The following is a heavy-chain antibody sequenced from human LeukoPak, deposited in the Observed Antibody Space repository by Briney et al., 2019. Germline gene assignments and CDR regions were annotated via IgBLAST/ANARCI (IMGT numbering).Heavy chain of an antibody. D-gene: IGHD6-19*01. CDR1: GFTFTTYW. CDR2: VKSDGSST. CDR3: ARVFSGWYLHFDS. J-gene: IGHJ4*02. Sequence: GVSLRLSCAASGFTFTTYWMHWVRQAPGKGLVWVSRVKSDGSSTTYADSVKGRFTISRDNAKNTLYLQMNSLRAEDTAMYYCARVFSGWYLHFDSWGQGTLVSVSS. V-gene: IGHV3-74*01.